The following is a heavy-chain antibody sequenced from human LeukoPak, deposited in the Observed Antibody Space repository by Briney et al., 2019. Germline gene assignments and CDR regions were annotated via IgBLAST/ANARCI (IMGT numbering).Heavy chain of an antibody. J-gene: IGHJ4*02. CDR1: GFSFSTSW. D-gene: IGHD3-3*01. Sequence: HPGGSLRPSCAASGFSFSTSWMHWVRHTPEKGLVWVSRINSDGSNTIYADSVKGRFTISRDNAKNTLFLQMNSLRAEDTAVYYCARDRYYTLDYWGQGTLVTVSS. CDR3: ARDRYYTLDY. V-gene: IGHV3-74*01. CDR2: INSDGSNT.